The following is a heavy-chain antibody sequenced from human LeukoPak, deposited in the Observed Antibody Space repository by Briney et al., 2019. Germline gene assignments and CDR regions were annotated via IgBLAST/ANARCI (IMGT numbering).Heavy chain of an antibody. CDR1: GGTFSSYA. Sequence: GASVKVSCKASGGTFSSYAISWVRQAPGQGLEWMGRIIPILGIANYAQKFQGRVTITADKSTSTAYMELSSLRSEDTAMHYCARRGYYYDSSGYYSEGNYWGQGTLVTVSS. CDR2: IIPILGIA. D-gene: IGHD3-22*01. V-gene: IGHV1-69*04. J-gene: IGHJ4*02. CDR3: ARRGYYYDSSGYYSEGNY.